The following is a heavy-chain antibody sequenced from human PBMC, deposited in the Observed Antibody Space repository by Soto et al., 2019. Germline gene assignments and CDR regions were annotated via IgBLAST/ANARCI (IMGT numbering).Heavy chain of an antibody. J-gene: IGHJ3*02. CDR1: GFTFSDYY. CDR3: AREKDYGDHVDAFDI. D-gene: IGHD4-17*01. V-gene: IGHV3-11*06. Sequence: GGSLRLSCAASGFTFSDYYMSWIRQAPGKGLEWVSYISSSSSYTNHADSVKGRFTISRDNAKNSLYLQMNSLRAEDTAVYYCAREKDYGDHVDAFDIWGQGTMVTVSS. CDR2: ISSSSSYT.